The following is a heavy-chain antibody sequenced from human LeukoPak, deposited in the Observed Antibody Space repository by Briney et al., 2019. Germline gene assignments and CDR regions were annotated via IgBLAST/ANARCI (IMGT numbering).Heavy chain of an antibody. CDR1: GFTVSSNY. Sequence: GGSLRLSCAASGFTVSSNYMSWVRQAPGKGLEWVSVIYSGGSTYYADSVKGRFTISRDNSKNTLYLQMNSLRAEDTAVYYCASPLEYSSSWYVFDYWGQGTLVTVSS. D-gene: IGHD6-13*01. J-gene: IGHJ4*02. CDR2: IYSGGST. CDR3: ASPLEYSSSWYVFDY. V-gene: IGHV3-53*01.